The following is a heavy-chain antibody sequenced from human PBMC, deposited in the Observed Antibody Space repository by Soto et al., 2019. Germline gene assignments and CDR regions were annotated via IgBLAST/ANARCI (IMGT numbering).Heavy chain of an antibody. CDR2: ISYDGSNK. J-gene: IGHJ4*02. CDR3: ARYSSGWYSSLIGLDY. CDR1: GFTFSSYA. V-gene: IGHV3-30-3*01. Sequence: QVQLVESGGGVVQPGRSLRLSCAASGFTFSSYAMHRVRQAPGKGLEWVAVISYDGSNKYYADSVKGRFTISRDNSKNTLYLQMNSLRAEDTAVYYCARYSSGWYSSLIGLDYWGQGTLVTVSS. D-gene: IGHD6-19*01.